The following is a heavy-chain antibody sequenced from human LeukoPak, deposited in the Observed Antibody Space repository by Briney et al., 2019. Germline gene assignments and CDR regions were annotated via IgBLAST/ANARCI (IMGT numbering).Heavy chain of an antibody. CDR2: ISSSGSTI. J-gene: IGHJ4*02. CDR3: ARDSSSDY. V-gene: IGHV3-48*03. CDR1: GFTFSSYE. Sequence: GGSLRLSCAASGFTFSSYELNWVRRAPGKGLGWVSYISSSGSTIYYADSVKGRFTISRDNAKNSLYLQMNSLRAEDTAVYYCARDSSSDYWGQGTLVTVSS.